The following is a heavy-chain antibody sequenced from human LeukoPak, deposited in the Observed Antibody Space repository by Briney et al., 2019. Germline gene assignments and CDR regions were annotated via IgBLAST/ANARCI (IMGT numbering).Heavy chain of an antibody. D-gene: IGHD1-26*01. CDR3: AKDGGTYPYFLDV. J-gene: IGHJ6*03. CDR2: ISVSGGTT. CDR1: GFTFRSYG. Sequence: PGAALLLSCAASGFTFRSYGMSSVRQPPRKGLEWVSAISVSGGTTYYADSVKGRFTISRDNSRDTLYLQMNSLRAEDTAIYICAKDGGTYPYFLDVWGKGTTVIVSS. V-gene: IGHV3-23*01.